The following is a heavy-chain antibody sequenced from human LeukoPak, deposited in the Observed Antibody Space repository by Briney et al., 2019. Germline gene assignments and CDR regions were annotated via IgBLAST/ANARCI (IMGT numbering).Heavy chain of an antibody. CDR2: INTDGSST. D-gene: IGHD1-7*01. CDR1: GFTFSSYW. CDR3: ASPTGTGAVAGAFDI. Sequence: GGSLRLSCAASGFTFSSYWMHWVRQAPGKGLVWVSRINTDGSSTSYADSVKGRFTISRGNAKNTLYLQMNSLRAEDTAVYYCASPTGTGAVAGAFDIWGQGTMVTVSS. J-gene: IGHJ3*02. V-gene: IGHV3-74*01.